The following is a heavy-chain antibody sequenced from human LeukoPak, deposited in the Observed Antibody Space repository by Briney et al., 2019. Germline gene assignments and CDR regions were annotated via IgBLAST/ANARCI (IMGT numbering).Heavy chain of an antibody. V-gene: IGHV4-59*08. Sequence: SETLSLTCSVSGDSISGFYWNWIRQSPEKGLEWIAVTHYSGTTNYNPSLKSRVTISIDTSRQQFSLKLSSVTAADTAVYYCARHTRRNYDFWSGYYGAYAFDIWGQGTMVTVSS. D-gene: IGHD3-3*01. CDR3: ARHTRRNYDFWSGYYGAYAFDI. J-gene: IGHJ3*02. CDR2: THYSGTT. CDR1: GDSISGFY.